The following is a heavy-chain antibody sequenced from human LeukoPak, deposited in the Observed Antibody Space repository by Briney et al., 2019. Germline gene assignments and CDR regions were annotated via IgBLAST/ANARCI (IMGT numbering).Heavy chain of an antibody. CDR2: IYFSGST. V-gene: IGHV4-59*08. J-gene: IGHJ5*02. D-gene: IGHD3-22*01. CDR3: ARQGYYDSSGSYADCFDP. CDR1: GASITSYY. Sequence: PSETLSLTCTVSGASITSYYWSWLRQPPGKGLEWIGYIYFSGSTNYNPSLKSRVTMSVDTSKNQFSLSLRSVTAADTAVYYCARQGYYDSSGSYADCFDPWGRGTLVTVSS.